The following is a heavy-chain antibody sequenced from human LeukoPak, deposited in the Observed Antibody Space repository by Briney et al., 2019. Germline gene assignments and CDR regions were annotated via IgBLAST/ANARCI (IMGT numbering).Heavy chain of an antibody. CDR1: GFTFSAYA. Sequence: PGGSLRLSCAASGFTFSAYAMTWVRQAPGKGLEWVSGISGHGDSTFYASSVKGRFTISRDNSKNTLYLQMNSLRAEDTAVYYCAKGVEPRDYWGQGTLVTVSS. CDR2: ISGHGDST. J-gene: IGHJ4*02. CDR3: AKGVEPRDY. V-gene: IGHV3-23*01. D-gene: IGHD1-26*01.